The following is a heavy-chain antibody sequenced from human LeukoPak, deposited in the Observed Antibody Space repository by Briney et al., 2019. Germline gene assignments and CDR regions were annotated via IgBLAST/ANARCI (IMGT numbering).Heavy chain of an antibody. CDR2: VYSSGST. CDR3: ARTPLRGATFFTSYPNWFDT. D-gene: IGHD3-10*01. Sequence: PSETLSLTCTVSGGSISSGSYYWSWIRQPAGNGLEWIGRVYSSGSTDYNPSLKSRLSISVDTSKIQFSLRLSSVTVADTAVYYCARTPLRGATFFTSYPNWFDTWGQGTLVTVSS. V-gene: IGHV4-61*02. J-gene: IGHJ5*02. CDR1: GGSISSGSYY.